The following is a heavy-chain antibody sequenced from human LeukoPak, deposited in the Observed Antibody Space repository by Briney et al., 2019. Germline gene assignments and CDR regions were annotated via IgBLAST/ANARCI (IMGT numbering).Heavy chain of an antibody. V-gene: IGHV3-74*01. CDR2: LHSDGTST. CDR1: GFTPSNYW. CDR3: ARSGWPYYFDY. D-gene: IGHD6-25*01. Sequence: TGGSLRLSCAASGFTPSNYWMHWVRQAPGKGLVWVSRLHSDGTSTSYADSVRGRFTISRDNARNTLYLQMNTLRAEDTAVYYCARSGWPYYFDYWGQGTLVTVSS. J-gene: IGHJ4*02.